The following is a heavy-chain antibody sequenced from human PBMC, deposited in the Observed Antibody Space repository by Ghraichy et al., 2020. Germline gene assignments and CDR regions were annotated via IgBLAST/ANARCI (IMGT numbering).Heavy chain of an antibody. D-gene: IGHD3-22*01. Sequence: SGPTLVKPTETLTLTCTVSGFSLTNDTMGVAWIRQPPGKALEWLAHIFPDDETLYTSSLKSRLTLSQDTSKSQVVLTMTNMDPVDTATYYCVRMRRDYDPSGYFYFRAFDVWGQGTMVTGSS. CDR2: IFPDDET. V-gene: IGHV2-26*01. CDR1: GFSLTNDTMG. J-gene: IGHJ3*01. CDR3: VRMRRDYDPSGYFYFRAFDV.